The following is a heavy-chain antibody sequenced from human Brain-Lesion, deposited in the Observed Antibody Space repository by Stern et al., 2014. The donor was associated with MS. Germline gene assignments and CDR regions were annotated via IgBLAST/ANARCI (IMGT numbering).Heavy chain of an antibody. CDR2: ITGSGDIT. CDR3: VKNHYGLDY. CDR1: GFRFSDYY. Sequence: ESGGGLVKPGGSLRLSCAASGFRFSDYYMAWVRQAPGKGLEWVSYITGSGDITNYADSVKGRFTISRDNAKNSLHLQMNSLRAEDTAVYYCVKNHYGLDYWGQGALVTVSS. J-gene: IGHJ4*02. V-gene: IGHV3-11*01. D-gene: IGHD3-10*01.